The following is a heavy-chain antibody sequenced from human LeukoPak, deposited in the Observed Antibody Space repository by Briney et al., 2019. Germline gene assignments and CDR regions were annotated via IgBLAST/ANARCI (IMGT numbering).Heavy chain of an antibody. V-gene: IGHV3-23*01. D-gene: IGHD1-14*01. CDR2: IGGSGNNR. J-gene: IGHJ4*02. CDR1: GFTFGSYA. CDR3: EKSPLTRPLFFDY. Sequence: PAGSLRLSCPASGFTFGSYAMSWVRQAPGKGLEWVSGIGGSGNNRYYVNSVRGLFTISRDNSKNTLFLQMNTLRADETAVYFCEKSPLTRPLFFDYWGRGTLVTVSA.